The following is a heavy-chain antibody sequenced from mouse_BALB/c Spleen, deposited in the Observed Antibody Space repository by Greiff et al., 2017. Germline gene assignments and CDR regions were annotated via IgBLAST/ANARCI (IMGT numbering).Heavy chain of an antibody. CDR1: GYTFTSYW. D-gene: IGHD2-4*01. CDR2: IDPYDSET. Sequence: QQSCKASGYTFTSYWMNWVKQRPEQGLEWIGRIDPYDSETHYNQKFKDKAILTVDKSSSTAYMQLSSLTSEDSAVYYCAFYYDYDDWYFDVWGAGTTVTVSS. J-gene: IGHJ1*01. V-gene: IGHV1-74*01. CDR3: AFYYDYDDWYFDV.